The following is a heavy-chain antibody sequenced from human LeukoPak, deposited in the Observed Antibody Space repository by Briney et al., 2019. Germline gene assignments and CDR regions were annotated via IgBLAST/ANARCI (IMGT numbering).Heavy chain of an antibody. Sequence: SETLSLTCTVAGGFISRYYGSWVRQPAGKGLEWNGRIYPSASTDYHTYLKSRVSMSVDTHKPQFSLKLSSVTAADTAVYYCARGTSSWYYFDYWGQGNQVPVS. V-gene: IGHV4-4*07. CDR1: GGFISRYY. CDR2: IYPSAST. D-gene: IGHD6-13*01. J-gene: IGHJ4*01. CDR3: ARGTSSWYYFDY.